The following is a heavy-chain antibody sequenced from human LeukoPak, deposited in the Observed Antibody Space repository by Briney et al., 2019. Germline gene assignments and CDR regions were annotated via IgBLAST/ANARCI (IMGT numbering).Heavy chain of an antibody. CDR3: AGEDNSSGYRPFDI. Sequence: ASVKVSCTASGYTFTGYYIHWVRQAPGQGLEWMGRINPNNGGTNYAQKFQGRVTMTRDMSMSTAYMELSRLRSVDTAVYYCAGEDNSSGYRPFDIWGQGTMVTVPS. J-gene: IGHJ3*02. CDR1: GYTFTGYY. CDR2: INPNNGGT. D-gene: IGHD3-22*01. V-gene: IGHV1-2*06.